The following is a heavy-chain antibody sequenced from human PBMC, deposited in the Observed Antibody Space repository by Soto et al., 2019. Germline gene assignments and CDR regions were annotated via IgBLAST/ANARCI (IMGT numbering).Heavy chain of an antibody. CDR1: GGSFSGNY. D-gene: IGHD2-15*01. CDR3: ARARWYDAFNV. CDR2: VYHGGNT. V-gene: IGHV4-34*01. J-gene: IGHJ3*01. Sequence: SETLSLTCAVYGGSFSGNYWGWIRKHPGKGLEWIGSVYHGGNTYYNPSLRSRVSISIDLSRNQFSLKLTSVTAADTAAYYCARARWYDAFNVWGQGTVVTVSS.